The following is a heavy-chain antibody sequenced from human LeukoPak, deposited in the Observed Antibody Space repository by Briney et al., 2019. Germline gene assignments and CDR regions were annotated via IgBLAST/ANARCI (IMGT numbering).Heavy chain of an antibody. CDR1: GYTFTGYY. CDR2: INPNSGGT. J-gene: IGHJ5*02. D-gene: IGHD1-14*01. Sequence: PGASVKVSCKASGYTFTGYYMHWVRQAPGQGLEWMGWINPNSGGTNYAQKFQGRVTMTRDTSISTAYMELSRLRSDDTAVYYCARVSNNRHNWFDPWGQGTLVTVSS. CDR3: ARVSNNRHNWFDP. V-gene: IGHV1-2*02.